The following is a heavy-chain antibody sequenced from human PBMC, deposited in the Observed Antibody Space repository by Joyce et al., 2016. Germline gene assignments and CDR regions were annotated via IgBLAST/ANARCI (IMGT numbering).Heavy chain of an antibody. CDR1: GYTFKKYW. Sequence: EVKLVQSGAEVKRPGESLRISCKGSGYTFKKYWIAWVSQMPGKGLQWMGIIYPDDSDTSYSPSFQGQVTISVDRSINTAYLQWNSLKTSDTAIYYCARMLPLTIFGLRPRLARAFDVWGEGTLIAVSS. CDR3: ARMLPLTIFGLRPRLARAFDV. J-gene: IGHJ3*01. V-gene: IGHV5-51*01. CDR2: IYPDDSDT. D-gene: IGHD3-3*01.